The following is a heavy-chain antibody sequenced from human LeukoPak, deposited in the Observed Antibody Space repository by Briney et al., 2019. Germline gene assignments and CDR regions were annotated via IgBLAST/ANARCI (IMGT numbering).Heavy chain of an antibody. V-gene: IGHV4-59*01. CDR1: GGSISSYY. D-gene: IGHD1-26*01. CDR2: IYYSGST. Sequence: SETLSLTCTVSGGSISSYYWSWIRQPPGKGLEWIGYIYYSGSTNYNPSLKSRVTISVDTSKNQFSLKLSSVTAADTAVYYCARGRVGATTFVYWYFDLWGRGTLVTVSS. J-gene: IGHJ2*01. CDR3: ARGRVGATTFVYWYFDL.